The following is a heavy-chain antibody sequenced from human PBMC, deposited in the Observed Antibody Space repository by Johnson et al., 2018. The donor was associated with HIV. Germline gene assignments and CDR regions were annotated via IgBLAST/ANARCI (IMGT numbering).Heavy chain of an antibody. D-gene: IGHD6-19*01. CDR3: AKARVRYSSDVDALDI. J-gene: IGHJ3*02. CDR2: ISWNSDNI. CDR1: GFTFSSYA. Sequence: VQLVESGGGVVQPGMSLRLSCAASGFTFSSYAMHWVRQAPGKGLEWVSGISWNSDNIAYADSVRGRFTIARDNAKNSLHLQMNSLRAEDTAFYYCAKARVRYSSDVDALDIWGQGTMVTVSS. V-gene: IGHV3-9*01.